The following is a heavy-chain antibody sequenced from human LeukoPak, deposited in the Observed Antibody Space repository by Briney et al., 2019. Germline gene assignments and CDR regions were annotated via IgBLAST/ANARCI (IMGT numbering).Heavy chain of an antibody. D-gene: IGHD3-10*01. J-gene: IGHJ4*02. CDR2: ISSSSSYI. CDR3: ARDSVGYYGSGSYYKFDY. Sequence: GGSLRLSCAASGFTFSSYSMNWVRQAPGKGLEWVSPISSSSSYIYYADSVKGRFTISRDNAKNSLYLQMNSLRAEDTAVYYCARDSVGYYGSGSYYKFDYWGQGTLVTVSS. CDR1: GFTFSSYS. V-gene: IGHV3-21*01.